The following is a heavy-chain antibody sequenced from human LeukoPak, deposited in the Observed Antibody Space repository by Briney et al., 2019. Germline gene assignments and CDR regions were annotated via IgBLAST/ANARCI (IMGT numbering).Heavy chain of an antibody. J-gene: IGHJ4*02. CDR1: GGTFSSYA. CDR2: IIPIFGTA. V-gene: IGHV1-69*13. Sequence: SVKVSCKASGGTFSSYAISWVRQAPGQGLEWMGGIIPIFGTADYAQKFQGRVTITADESTSTAYMELSSLRSEDTAVYYCATPRRGYSYGLNYWGQGTLVTVSS. CDR3: ATPRRGYSYGLNY. D-gene: IGHD5-18*01.